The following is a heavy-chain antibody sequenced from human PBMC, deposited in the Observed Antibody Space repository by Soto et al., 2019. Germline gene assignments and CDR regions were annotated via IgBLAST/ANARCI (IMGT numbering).Heavy chain of an antibody. CDR1: GGTFSSYA. J-gene: IGHJ4*02. V-gene: IGHV1-69*01. Sequence: QVQLVQSGAEVKKPGSSVKVSCKASGGTFSSYAISWVRQSPGQGLEWMGGIIPIFGTANYAQKFQGRGTIHADEYTRTAYMELSRLRSEDTAVYYSARVPVGRKYCSSTSCYSENCGQGTLVTVSS. CDR2: IIPIFGTA. D-gene: IGHD2-2*01. CDR3: ARVPVGRKYCSSTSCYSEN.